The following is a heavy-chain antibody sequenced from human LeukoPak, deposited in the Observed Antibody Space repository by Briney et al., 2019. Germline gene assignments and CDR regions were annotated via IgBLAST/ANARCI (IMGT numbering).Heavy chain of an antibody. CDR1: GFTFSDYY. D-gene: IGHD6-13*01. J-gene: IGHJ6*02. CDR2: ISSSGSTI. V-gene: IGHV3-11*04. CDR3: ARNYRYSSSWSYYYYYYGMDV. Sequence: PGGSLRLSCAASGFTFSDYYMSWIRQAPGKGLEWVSYISSSGSTIYYADSVKGRFTISRDNSKNTVYLQMNSLRAEDTAVYYCARNYRYSSSWSYYYYYYGMDVWGQGTTVTVSS.